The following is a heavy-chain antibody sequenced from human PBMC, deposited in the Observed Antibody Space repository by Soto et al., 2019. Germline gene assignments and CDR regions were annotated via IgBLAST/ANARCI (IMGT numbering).Heavy chain of an antibody. CDR2: ISYDGSDK. J-gene: IGHJ4*02. CDR3: ARGGGFCGADCYKGGIDY. V-gene: IGHV3-30-3*01. Sequence: QVQLVESGGGVVQPGRSLRLSCAASGFTFSPYTMHWVRQTPGKGLEWVAVISYDGSDKYYADSVRGRFTISRDNSKNTLFVQMNCLRAEDTALYYCARGGGFCGADCYKGGIDYWGQGALVTVSS. CDR1: GFTFSPYT. D-gene: IGHD2-21*02.